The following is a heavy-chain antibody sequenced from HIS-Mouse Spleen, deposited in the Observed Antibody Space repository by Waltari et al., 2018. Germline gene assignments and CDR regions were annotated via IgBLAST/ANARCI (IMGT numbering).Heavy chain of an antibody. CDR1: GYTFTGHY. CDR3: ARDRSSSWYAFDI. D-gene: IGHD6-13*01. J-gene: IGHJ3*02. Sequence: QVQLVQSGAEVKKPGASVQVSCKASGYTFTGHYMHWVRQAPGQGLEWMGWINPNSGGTNYAQKFQGRVTMTRDTSISTAYMELSRLRSDDTAVYYCARDRSSSWYAFDIWGQGTMVTVSS. CDR2: INPNSGGT. V-gene: IGHV1-2*02.